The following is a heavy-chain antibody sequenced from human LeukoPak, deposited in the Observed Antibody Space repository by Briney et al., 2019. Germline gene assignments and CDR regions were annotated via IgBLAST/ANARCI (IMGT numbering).Heavy chain of an antibody. V-gene: IGHV1-18*01. Sequence: ASVKVSCKASGYTFSSYGISWVRQAPGQGLEWMGWISAYNGNTNYAQKLQGRVTMTTDTPTSTAYMELRSLTSDDTAVYYCARQHSSGYYSPHYYYGMDVWGQGTTVTVSS. CDR1: GYTFSSYG. J-gene: IGHJ6*02. D-gene: IGHD3-22*01. CDR2: ISAYNGNT. CDR3: ARQHSSGYYSPHYYYGMDV.